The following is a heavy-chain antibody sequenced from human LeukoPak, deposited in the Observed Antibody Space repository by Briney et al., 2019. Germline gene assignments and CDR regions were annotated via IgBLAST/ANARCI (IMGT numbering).Heavy chain of an antibody. D-gene: IGHD3-10*01. CDR2: INHSGST. J-gene: IGHJ4*02. CDR1: GGSFSGYY. CDR3: ARGRTYYYGSGSYYNYFDY. Sequence: SETLSLTCAAYGGSFSGYYWSWIRQPPGKGLEWIGEINHSGSTNYNPSLKSRVTISVDTSKNQFSLKLSSVTAADTAVYYCARGRTYYYGSGSYYNYFDYWGQGTLVTVSS. V-gene: IGHV4-34*01.